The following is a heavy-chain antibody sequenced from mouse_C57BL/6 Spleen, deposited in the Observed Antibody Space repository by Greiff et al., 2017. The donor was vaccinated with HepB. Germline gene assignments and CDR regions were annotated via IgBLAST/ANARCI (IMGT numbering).Heavy chain of an antibody. J-gene: IGHJ4*01. V-gene: IGHV1-50*01. D-gene: IGHD1-1*01. CDR2: IDPSDSYT. CDR1: GYTFTSYW. Sequence: QVQLQQPGAELVKPGASVKLSCKASGYTFTSYWMQWVKQRPGQGLEWIGEIDPSDSYTNYNQKFKGKATLTVDTSSSTAYMQLSSLTSEDSAVYYCARRACTTVVEVDYAMDYWGQGTSVTVSS. CDR3: ARRACTTVVEVDYAMDY.